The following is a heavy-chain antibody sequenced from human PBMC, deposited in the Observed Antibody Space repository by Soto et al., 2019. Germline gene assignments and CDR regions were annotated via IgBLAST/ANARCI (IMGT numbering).Heavy chain of an antibody. CDR3: TTDPTRSLRHPVDY. Sequence: EVQLVESGGGLVKPGGSLRLSCAASGFTFSNAWMSWVRQAPGKGLEWVGRIKSKTDGGTTDYAAPVKGRFTISRDDSKNTLYLQMNSLKTEDTAVYYCTTDPTRSLRHPVDYWGQGTLVTVSS. J-gene: IGHJ4*02. V-gene: IGHV3-15*01. D-gene: IGHD3-16*02. CDR1: GFTFSNAW. CDR2: IKSKTDGGTT.